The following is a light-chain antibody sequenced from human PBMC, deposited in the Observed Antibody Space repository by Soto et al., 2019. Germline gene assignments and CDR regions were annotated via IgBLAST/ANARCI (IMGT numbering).Light chain of an antibody. J-gene: IGKJ3*01. V-gene: IGKV1-9*01. CDR2: AAS. Sequence: IQLTQSPSSLSASVGDRVTITCRASQAISSYLAWYQQKPGKAPKLLIYAASTLQSGVPSRFSGSGSGTDFTLTIRSLQPEDFATYYCQQLNSYPAFTFGPGTKVDIK. CDR3: QQLNSYPAFT. CDR1: QAISSY.